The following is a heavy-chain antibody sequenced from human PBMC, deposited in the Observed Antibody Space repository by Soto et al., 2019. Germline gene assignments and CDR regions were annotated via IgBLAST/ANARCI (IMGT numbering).Heavy chain of an antibody. V-gene: IGHV1-18*01. CDR3: ARAGSGWYWDFDY. D-gene: IGHD6-19*01. CDR2: ISAYNGNT. J-gene: IGHJ4*02. CDR1: GYTFTSYG. Sequence: GASVKVSFKASGYTFTSYGISWVLQAPGQLLEWMGWISAYNGNTNYAQKLQGRVTMTTDTSTSTAYMEPRSLRSDDTAVYYCARAGSGWYWDFDYWGQGTLVTVSS.